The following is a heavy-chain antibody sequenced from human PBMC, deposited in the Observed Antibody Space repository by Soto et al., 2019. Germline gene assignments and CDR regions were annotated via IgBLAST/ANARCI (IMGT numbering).Heavy chain of an antibody. D-gene: IGHD1-26*01. Sequence: QVQLVESGGGVVQPGRSLRLSCAASGFTFSSYGMHWVRQAPGKGLEWVAVIWYDGSNKYYADSVKGRFTISRDNSKNMLYLQMNSLRAEDTAVYYCAREALVGATDYYYYGMDVWGQGTTVTVSS. CDR1: GFTFSSYG. V-gene: IGHV3-33*01. CDR2: IWYDGSNK. CDR3: AREALVGATDYYYYGMDV. J-gene: IGHJ6*02.